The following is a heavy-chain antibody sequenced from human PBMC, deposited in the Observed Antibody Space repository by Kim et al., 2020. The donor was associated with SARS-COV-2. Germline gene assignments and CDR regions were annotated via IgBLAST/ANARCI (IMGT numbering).Heavy chain of an antibody. CDR3: ASGNYDILTAGADY. V-gene: IGHV3-21*01. D-gene: IGHD3-9*01. Sequence: GGSLRLSCAASGFTFSSYSMNWVRQAPGKGLEWVSSISSSSSYIYYADSVKGRFTISRDNAKNSLYLQMNSLRAEDTAVYYCASGNYDILTAGADYWGQGTLVTVSS. J-gene: IGHJ4*02. CDR1: GFTFSSYS. CDR2: ISSSSSYI.